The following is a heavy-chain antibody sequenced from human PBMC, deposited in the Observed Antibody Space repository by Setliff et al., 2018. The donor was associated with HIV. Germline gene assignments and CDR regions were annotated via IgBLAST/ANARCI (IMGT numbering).Heavy chain of an antibody. Sequence: ASVKVSCKASEYSFTDYFVHWVRQAPGQGLEWMGIIYPGGARRSYAQKFQGRVTMTWDTSTSTVYMELSSLRSEDTAFYYCARSAHDSETGYWGQGTLVTVSS. D-gene: IGHD5-12*01. J-gene: IGHJ4*02. CDR1: EYSFTDYF. CDR3: ARSAHDSETGY. CDR2: IYPGGARR. V-gene: IGHV1-46*01.